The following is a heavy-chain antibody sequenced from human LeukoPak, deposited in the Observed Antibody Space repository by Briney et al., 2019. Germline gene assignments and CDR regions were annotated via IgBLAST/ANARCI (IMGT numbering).Heavy chain of an antibody. V-gene: IGHV3-7*01. D-gene: IGHD3-10*01. CDR2: INRDGSET. J-gene: IGHJ4*02. Sequence: GGSLTLSCAGSEFIFGAYWMTWVRQAPGKGLEWVAHINRDGSETYYMDSVKGRFTISRDNAKKSVFLQMNSLTAEDTALYYCVRSLQKFGTRDYWGQGTLLTVSS. CDR1: EFIFGAYW. CDR3: VRSLQKFGTRDY.